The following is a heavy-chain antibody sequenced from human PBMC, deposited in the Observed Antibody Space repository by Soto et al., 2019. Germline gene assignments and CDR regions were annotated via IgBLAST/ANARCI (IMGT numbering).Heavy chain of an antibody. V-gene: IGHV3-48*02. CDR1: GFTFSSYS. CDR2: ISSSSSTI. J-gene: IGHJ6*02. D-gene: IGHD1-26*01. Sequence: EVQLVESGGGLVQPGGSLRLSCAASGFTFSSYSMNWVRQAPGKGLEWVSYISSSSSTIYYADSVKGRFTISRDNAKNSLYLQMNSLRDEDTAVYYCARDTVVGATRYYGMDVWGQGTTVTVSS. CDR3: ARDTVVGATRYYGMDV.